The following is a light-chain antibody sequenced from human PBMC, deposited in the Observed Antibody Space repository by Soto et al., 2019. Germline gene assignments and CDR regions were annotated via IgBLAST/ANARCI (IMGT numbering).Light chain of an antibody. Sequence: QAVVTQPPSVSGAPGQSVTISCTGSNSNIGAGYDVHWYQQLPGTAPKLLIFGNMNRPSGIPDRFSGSKSGTSASLAITGLQAEDEADYYCQSYDTTLSGHWVFGGGTKLTVL. CDR2: GNM. V-gene: IGLV1-40*01. CDR3: QSYDTTLSGHWV. J-gene: IGLJ3*02. CDR1: NSNIGAGYD.